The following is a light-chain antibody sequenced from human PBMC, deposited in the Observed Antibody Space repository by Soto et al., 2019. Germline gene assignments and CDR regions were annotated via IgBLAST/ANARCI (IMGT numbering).Light chain of an antibody. CDR3: AAWDDSLDGHVV. CDR2: NNI. Sequence: QSVLTQPPSASGTPGQKVTISCSGSNSNIGSNTVSWFQQLPGRAPKLLLYNNIYRPPGVSDRFSGSKSGTSVSLAISGLQSEDEADYYCAAWDDSLDGHVVFGGGTQLTVL. V-gene: IGLV1-44*01. J-gene: IGLJ7*01. CDR1: NSNIGSNT.